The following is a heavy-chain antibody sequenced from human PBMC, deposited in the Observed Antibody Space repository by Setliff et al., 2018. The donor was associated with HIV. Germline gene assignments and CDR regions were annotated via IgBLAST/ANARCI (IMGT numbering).Heavy chain of an antibody. V-gene: IGHV3-48*03. J-gene: IGHJ4*02. D-gene: IGHD3-22*01. CDR3: AKIQNPQGYYYDSSGYYPHPGSPDY. Sequence: PGGSLRLSCAASGFSFSIYEMNWVRQAPGKGLEWLSYISSSSGTILYVDSVQGRFTISRDNAKNSLYLQMNSLRAEDTAVYYCAKIQNPQGYYYDSSGYYPHPGSPDYWGQGTLVTVSS. CDR2: ISSSSGTI. CDR1: GFSFSIYE.